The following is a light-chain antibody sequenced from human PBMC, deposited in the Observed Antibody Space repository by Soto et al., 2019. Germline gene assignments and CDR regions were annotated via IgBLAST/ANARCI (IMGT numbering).Light chain of an antibody. CDR1: QSVSSY. CDR3: QQRSNWPRT. Sequence: ESVLTQSAATLSLSPGERATLSCRASQSVSSYLAWYQQKPGQAPRLLIYDASNRATGIPARFSGSGSGTDFTLTISSLEPEDFAVYYCQQRSNWPRTFGPGTKV. V-gene: IGKV3-11*01. CDR2: DAS. J-gene: IGKJ1*01.